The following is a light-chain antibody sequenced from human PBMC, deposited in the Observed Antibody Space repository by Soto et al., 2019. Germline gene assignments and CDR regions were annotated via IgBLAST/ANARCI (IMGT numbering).Light chain of an antibody. CDR3: QQYNNWPPDRT. J-gene: IGKJ1*01. Sequence: EIVMTQPPATLSVSPGERATLSCRASQSVGSNLAWYQQKPGQAPRLLIYGASTRATGIPARFSGSGSGTEFTLTISSRQSEDFAIYFCQQYNNWPPDRTFGQGTKVEIK. V-gene: IGKV3-15*01. CDR2: GAS. CDR1: QSVGSN.